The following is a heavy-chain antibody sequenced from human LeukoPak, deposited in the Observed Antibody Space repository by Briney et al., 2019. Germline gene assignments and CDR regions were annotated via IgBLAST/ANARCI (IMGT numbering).Heavy chain of an antibody. D-gene: IGHD3-10*01. V-gene: IGHV3-53*01. CDR1: GFTVSSNY. Sequence: GGSLRLSCAASGFTVSSNYMSWVRQAPGKGLEWVSVIYSGGSTYYADSVKGRFTISRDNSKNTLYLQMNSLRAEDTAVYYCAKDLPYGSARPTAFDIWGQGTMVTVSS. CDR2: IYSGGST. J-gene: IGHJ3*02. CDR3: AKDLPYGSARPTAFDI.